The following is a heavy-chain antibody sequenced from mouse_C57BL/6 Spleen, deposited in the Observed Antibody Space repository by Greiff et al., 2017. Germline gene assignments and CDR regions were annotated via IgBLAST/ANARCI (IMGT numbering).Heavy chain of an antibody. CDR1: GFTFSSYA. D-gene: IGHD3-3*01. CDR2: ISDGGSYT. J-gene: IGHJ3*01. Sequence: EVQLVESGGGLVKPGGSLKLSCAASGFTFSSYAMSWVRQTPEKRLEWVATISDGGSYTYYPDNVKGRFTISRDNAKNNLYLQMSHLKSEDTAMYYCAREGDEGAYWGQGTLVTVSA. V-gene: IGHV5-4*01. CDR3: AREGDEGAY.